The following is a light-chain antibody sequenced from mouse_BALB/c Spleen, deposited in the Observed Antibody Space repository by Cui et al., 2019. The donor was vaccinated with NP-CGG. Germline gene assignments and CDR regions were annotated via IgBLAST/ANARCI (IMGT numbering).Light chain of an antibody. CDR3: ALWYSTHWV. CDR2: GTN. Sequence: QAVVTEDCTLTTSPGETVTLTCRSSTGAVTTSNYANWVQEKPDHLFTGLIGGTNNRTPGVPARFSGSLIGDKAALTITGAQTEDDAIYFCALWYSTHWVFGGGTKLTVL. CDR1: TGAVTTSNY. V-gene: IGLV1*01. J-gene: IGLJ1*01.